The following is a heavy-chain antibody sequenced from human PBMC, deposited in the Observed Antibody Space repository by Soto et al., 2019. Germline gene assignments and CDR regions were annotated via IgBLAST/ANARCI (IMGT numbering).Heavy chain of an antibody. J-gene: IGHJ4*02. CDR3: ATTSPRGSYYGYYFDY. D-gene: IGHD1-26*01. Sequence: GASVKVSCKVSGYTLTELSMHWVRQAPGKGLEWMGGFDPEDGETIYAQKFQGRVTMTEDTSTDTAYMELSSLRSEDTAVYYCATTSPRGSYYGYYFDYWGQGTLVTVSS. CDR2: FDPEDGET. CDR1: GYTLTELS. V-gene: IGHV1-24*01.